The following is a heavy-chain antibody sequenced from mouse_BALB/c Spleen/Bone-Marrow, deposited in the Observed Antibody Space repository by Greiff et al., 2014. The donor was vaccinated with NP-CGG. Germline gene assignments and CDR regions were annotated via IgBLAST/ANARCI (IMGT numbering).Heavy chain of an antibody. Sequence: VQLVESGPELVKPGASVKISCTGSGYAFSSSWMNWVKQRPGQGLEWIGRIYPGDGDTNSNGRFKGKATRTADRSSNTAYMQLSSLTSVDSAVYFCARSAYYGSSYGAMDYWGQGTSVTVSS. CDR3: ARSAYYGSSYGAMDY. CDR1: GYAFSSSW. V-gene: IGHV1-82*01. J-gene: IGHJ4*01. CDR2: IYPGDGDT. D-gene: IGHD1-1*01.